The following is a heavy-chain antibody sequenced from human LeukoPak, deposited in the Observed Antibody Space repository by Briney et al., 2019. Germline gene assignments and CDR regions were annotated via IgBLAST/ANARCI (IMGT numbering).Heavy chain of an antibody. CDR1: GGSISSGTYY. D-gene: IGHD3-10*01. CDR2: IYTSGST. CDR3: ARVRGSGSFDY. J-gene: IGHJ4*02. Sequence: SQTLSLTCTVSGGSISSGTYYWTWIRQPAGKGLEWIGRIYTSGSTNYNPSLKSRVTISVDTSKNQFSLKLSSVTAADTAVYYCARVRGSGSFDYWGQGTLATVSS. V-gene: IGHV4-61*02.